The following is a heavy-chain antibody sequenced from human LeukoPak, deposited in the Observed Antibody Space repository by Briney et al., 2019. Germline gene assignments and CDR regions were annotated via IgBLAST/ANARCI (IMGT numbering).Heavy chain of an antibody. CDR2: IIPIFGTA. CDR3: ARGLVKGYYYYGMDV. Sequence: SAKVSCKASGGTFSSYAISWVRQAPGQGLEWMGGIIPIFGTANYAQKFQGRVTITADESTSTAYMELSSLRSEDTAVYYCARGLVKGYYYYGMDVWGQGTTVTVSS. V-gene: IGHV1-69*13. D-gene: IGHD2/OR15-2a*01. CDR1: GGTFSSYA. J-gene: IGHJ6*02.